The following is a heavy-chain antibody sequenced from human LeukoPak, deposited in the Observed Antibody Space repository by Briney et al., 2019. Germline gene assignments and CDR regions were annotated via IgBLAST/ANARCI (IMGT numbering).Heavy chain of an antibody. CDR1: GFTFSSYA. J-gene: IGHJ3*02. Sequence: GGSLRLSCAASGFTFSSYAMHWVRQAPGKGLEYVSAISSNGGSTYYANSVKGRFTISRDNSKNTLYLQMGSLRAEDMAVYYCARKSDYGPFDIWGQGTMVTVSS. V-gene: IGHV3-64*01. CDR3: ARKSDYGPFDI. D-gene: IGHD4-17*01. CDR2: ISSNGGST.